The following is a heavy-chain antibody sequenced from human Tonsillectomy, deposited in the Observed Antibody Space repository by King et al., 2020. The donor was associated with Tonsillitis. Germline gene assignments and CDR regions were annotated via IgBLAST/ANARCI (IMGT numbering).Heavy chain of an antibody. D-gene: IGHD4-17*01. V-gene: IGHV3-30-3*01. CDR2: ISYDGSNK. CDR1: GFSFSNYA. Sequence: VQLVESGGGVVQPGRSLRLSCAASGFSFSNYAMHWGRQAPGKGLEWVAVISYDGSNKYYADSVKGRFTISRDNSKNTLYLQMNSLRPEDTAVYYCARERDDGELGAFDIWGQGTMVTVSS. CDR3: ARERDDGELGAFDI. J-gene: IGHJ3*02.